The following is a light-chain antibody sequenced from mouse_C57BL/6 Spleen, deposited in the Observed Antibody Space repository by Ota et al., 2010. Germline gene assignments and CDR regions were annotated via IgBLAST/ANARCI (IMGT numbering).Light chain of an antibody. CDR2: LTS. J-gene: IGKJ5*01. CDR3: QQWSSNPRALT. Sequence: QIVPHPVSSTHVCISRGEGHHDLQCQLKCKLHVLVPAEAKILPKPWIYLTSNLASGVPARFSGSGSGTSYSLTISSMEAEDAATYYCQQWSSNPRALTFGAGTKLELK. CDR1: KCKL. V-gene: IGKV4-68*01.